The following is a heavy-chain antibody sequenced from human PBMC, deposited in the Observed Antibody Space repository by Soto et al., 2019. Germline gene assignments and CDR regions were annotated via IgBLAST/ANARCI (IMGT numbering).Heavy chain of an antibody. CDR1: GFTFSSYG. V-gene: IGHV3-33*01. J-gene: IGHJ3*02. CDR3: ARDGYYYDSSGPAAAPHDAFDI. CDR2: IWYDGSNK. D-gene: IGHD3-22*01. Sequence: GGSLRLSCAASGFTFSSYGMHWVRQAPGKGLEWVAVIWYDGSNKYYADSVKGRFTISRDNSKNTLYLQMNSLRAEDTAVYYCARDGYYYDSSGPAAAPHDAFDIWGQGTMVTVSS.